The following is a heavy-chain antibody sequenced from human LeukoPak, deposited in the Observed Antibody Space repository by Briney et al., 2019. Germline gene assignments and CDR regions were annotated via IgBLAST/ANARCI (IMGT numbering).Heavy chain of an antibody. J-gene: IGHJ6*03. D-gene: IGHD3-10*01. V-gene: IGHV1-69*06. CDR3: ARDLRGSANLYYYNYMDV. CDR2: IIPIFGTA. CDR1: GGTFSSYA. Sequence: SVRVSCKASGGTFSSYAISWVRQAPGQGLEWMGGIIPIFGTANYAQKFQGRVTITADKSTSTAYMELSSLRSEDTAVYYCARDLRGSANLYYYNYMDVWGKGTTVTVSS.